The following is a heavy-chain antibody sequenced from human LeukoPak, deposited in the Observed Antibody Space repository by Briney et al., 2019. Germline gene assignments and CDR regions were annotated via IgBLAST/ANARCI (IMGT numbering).Heavy chain of an antibody. V-gene: IGHV3-23*01. J-gene: IGHJ3*02. CDR1: GFTFSAYA. CDR2: IRGGGGSA. CDR3: ARDPNGDYIGAFDM. Sequence: GGSLRLSCTASGFTFSAYAMMWVRQASGKGPEWVSAIRGGGGSAFYADSVKGRFTISRDNSKYTLFLQMNSLRAEDTAVYYCARDPNGDYIGAFDMWGPGTMVTVSS. D-gene: IGHD4-17*01.